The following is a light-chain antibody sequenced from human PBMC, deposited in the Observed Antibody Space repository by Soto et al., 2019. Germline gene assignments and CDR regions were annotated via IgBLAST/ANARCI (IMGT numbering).Light chain of an antibody. V-gene: IGKV3D-20*02. Sequence: EIVLTQSPGTLSLSPGERATLSCGASQSVTNDYLAWYQQKPGQAPRLLIYGASSRATGVPDRFSGSGSGTDFTLTISRLEPEDFAVYYCQQRSNWPWTFGQGTKVDIK. J-gene: IGKJ1*01. CDR2: GAS. CDR1: QSVTNDY. CDR3: QQRSNWPWT.